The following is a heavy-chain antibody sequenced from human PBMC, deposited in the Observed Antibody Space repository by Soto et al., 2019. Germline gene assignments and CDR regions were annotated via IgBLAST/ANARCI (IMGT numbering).Heavy chain of an antibody. CDR1: GGSIRSNGYH. Sequence: QLQLQESGPGLVKPSETLSLTCTVSGGSIRSNGYHWDWIRQPPGKGLEWIGNVYYSGNTYYNPSLKGRVSISIDTSKNQFSLKLRSVTAADTAVYYCARQPSGYDTYWGQGSLVTVSS. V-gene: IGHV4-39*01. D-gene: IGHD5-12*01. CDR2: VYYSGNT. CDR3: ARQPSGYDTY. J-gene: IGHJ4*02.